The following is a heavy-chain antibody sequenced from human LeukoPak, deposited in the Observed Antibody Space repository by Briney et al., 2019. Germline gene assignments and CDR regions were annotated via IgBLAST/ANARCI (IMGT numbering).Heavy chain of an antibody. CDR2: ISAYNGNT. J-gene: IGHJ4*02. Sequence: GASVKVSCKASGYTFTGYYMHWVRQAPRQGLEWMGWISAYNGNTNYAQKLQGRVTMTTDTSTSTAYMELRSLRSDDTAVYYCARVQDSSGYYYRPDRYYFDYWGQGTLVTVSS. CDR3: ARVQDSSGYYYRPDRYYFDY. CDR1: GYTFTGYY. V-gene: IGHV1-18*04. D-gene: IGHD3-22*01.